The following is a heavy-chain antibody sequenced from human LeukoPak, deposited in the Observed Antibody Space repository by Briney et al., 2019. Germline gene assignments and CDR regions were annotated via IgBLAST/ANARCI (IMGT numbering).Heavy chain of an antibody. CDR3: AKKEAMIRGVPYYYDF. D-gene: IGHD3-10*01. J-gene: IGHJ4*02. V-gene: IGHV3-23*01. Sequence: GGSLRLSCSASGFTFSSYVMTWVPQAPGQGLEWVPAISGSGDDTYYADSVKGRFTISRDNSKNTLYLQMNSLRAEDTAVYYCAKKEAMIRGVPYYYDFWGQGTLVTVSS. CDR2: ISGSGDDT. CDR1: GFTFSSYV.